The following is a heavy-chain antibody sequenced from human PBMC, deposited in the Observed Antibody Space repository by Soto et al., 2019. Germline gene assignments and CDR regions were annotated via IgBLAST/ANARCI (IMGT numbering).Heavy chain of an antibody. D-gene: IGHD4-17*01. CDR3: ARGSVTTGYY. CDR1: GFTFSSYA. J-gene: IGHJ4*02. Sequence: GSLRLSCAASGFTFSSYAMSWIRQPPGKGLEWIGEINHSGSTNYNPSLKSRVTISVDPSKKQFSLKLTSVTAADTAVYYCARGSVTTGYYWGEGTLVTVSS. CDR2: INHSGST. V-gene: IGHV4-34*01.